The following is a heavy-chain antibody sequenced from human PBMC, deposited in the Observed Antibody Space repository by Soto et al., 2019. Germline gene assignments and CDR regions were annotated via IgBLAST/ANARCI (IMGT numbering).Heavy chain of an antibody. CDR1: GFTVRSNY. CDR3: ATRTGPYYYAMNV. Sequence: AGGSLRLSCAASGFTVRSNYMTWVRQAPGKGLEWVSIINTCGSTYYADPVKGRFTISRDTSKMFLQMNSLRAEDTAVYYCATRTGPYYYAMNVWGQGTTVTVSS. D-gene: IGHD4-17*01. V-gene: IGHV3-53*01. CDR2: INTCGST. J-gene: IGHJ6*02.